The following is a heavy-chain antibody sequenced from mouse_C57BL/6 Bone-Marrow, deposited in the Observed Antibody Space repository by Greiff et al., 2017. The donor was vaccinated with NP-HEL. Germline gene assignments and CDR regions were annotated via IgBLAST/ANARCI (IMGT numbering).Heavy chain of an antibody. V-gene: IGHV1-15*01. CDR3: TYDGCDY. Sequence: QVQLKESGAELVRPGASVTLSCKASGYTFTDYEMHWVKQTPVHGLEWIGAIDPETGGTAYNQKFKGKAILTADKSSSTAYMELRSLTSEDSAVYYCTYDGCDYWGQGTTLTVSS. D-gene: IGHD2-3*01. CDR2: IDPETGGT. CDR1: GYTFTDYE. J-gene: IGHJ2*01.